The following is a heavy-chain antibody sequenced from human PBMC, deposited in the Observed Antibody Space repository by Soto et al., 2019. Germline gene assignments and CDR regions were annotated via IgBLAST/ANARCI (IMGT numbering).Heavy chain of an antibody. CDR2: ISYDGSKK. D-gene: IGHD5-18*01. CDR3: AKSPSGYSYGTPFDY. J-gene: IGHJ4*02. CDR1: GFTFSSYG. Sequence: PGGSLRLSCAASGFTFSSYGMHWVRQAPGKGLEWVAVISYDGSKKYYADSVEGRFTISRDNSKNTLYLQMNSLRAEDTAVYYCAKSPSGYSYGTPFDYWGQGTLVTVSS. V-gene: IGHV3-30*18.